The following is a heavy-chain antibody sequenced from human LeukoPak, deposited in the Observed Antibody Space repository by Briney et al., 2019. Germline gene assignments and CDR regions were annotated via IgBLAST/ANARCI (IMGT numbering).Heavy chain of an antibody. V-gene: IGHV3-48*03. D-gene: IGHD6-19*01. CDR3: VRDATPQYPRGWVFFDL. Sequence: GGSLTLSCTASAFIFSNYETRWARHAPGEGREWVSYISGGGTTIHYAVSVKGRFTISRDNAENSLYLQTDSLRAEDTAVYYCVRDATPQYPRGWVFFDLWGPGTLVTVSS. CDR2: ISGGGTTI. CDR1: AFIFSNYE. J-gene: IGHJ4*02.